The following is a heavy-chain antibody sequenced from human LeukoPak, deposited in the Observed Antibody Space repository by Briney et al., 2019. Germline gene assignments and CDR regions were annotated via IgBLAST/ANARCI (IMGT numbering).Heavy chain of an antibody. CDR1: GFTVSSNY. CDR3: ATTGLLGDIP. V-gene: IGHV3-53*01. CDR2: IYGGGST. D-gene: IGHD3-10*01. Sequence: GGSLRLSCEASGFTVSSNYMSWIRQAPGKGLEWVSVIYGGGSTYYADSVKGRFTISRDTSKNTLYLQMNSLRAEDTAVYYCATTGLLGDIPWGQGTLVTVSS. J-gene: IGHJ5*02.